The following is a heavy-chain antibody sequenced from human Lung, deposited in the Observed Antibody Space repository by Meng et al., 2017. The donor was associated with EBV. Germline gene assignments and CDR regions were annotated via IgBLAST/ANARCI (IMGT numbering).Heavy chain of an antibody. CDR3: ARAVAMIAMNWLEP. CDR1: SGSVSSRSNN. Sequence: GRARARTVEPSSPTCTVSSGSVSSRSNNWDWSRQPPGKGLRWNGSIHYCESTTNNPSLKIQVTISVSTAKNKFPLNLRVVVAADTAVYDCARAVAMIAMNWLEPWGQGTLVTVSS. J-gene: IGHJ5*02. V-gene: IGHV4-39*06. CDR2: IHYCEST. D-gene: IGHD3-22*01.